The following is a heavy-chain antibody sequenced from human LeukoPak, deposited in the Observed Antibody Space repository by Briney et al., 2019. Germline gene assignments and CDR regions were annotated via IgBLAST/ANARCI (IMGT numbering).Heavy chain of an antibody. D-gene: IGHD5-24*01. CDR2: IGRSGRSI. CDR1: GFIFSSYE. V-gene: IGHV3-48*03. J-gene: IGHJ4*02. Sequence: GGSLGLSCAASGFIFSSYEMNSVRQAPGKGLEWASYIGRSGRSIYYADSVKGRFTISRDNAKNSLYLQMNSLRAEDTAVYYCAGESREMATLIDYWGQGTLVTVSS. CDR3: AGESREMATLIDY.